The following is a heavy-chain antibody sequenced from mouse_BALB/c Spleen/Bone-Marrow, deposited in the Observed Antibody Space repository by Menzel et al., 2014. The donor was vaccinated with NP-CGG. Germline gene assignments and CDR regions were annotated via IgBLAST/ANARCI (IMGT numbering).Heavy chain of an antibody. CDR3: ARSPY. CDR1: GYTFXSYW. V-gene: IGHV1-9*01. CDR2: ILPGSGIT. J-gene: IGHJ3*01. Sequence: QVQLKQSGAELMKPGASVKISCKATGYTFXSYWIEWVKQRSGHGLEWIGEILPGSGITDYNEKFKGKATFTADTSSNTAYMQLGSLTSEDSAAYYCARSPYWGQGTLVTVSA.